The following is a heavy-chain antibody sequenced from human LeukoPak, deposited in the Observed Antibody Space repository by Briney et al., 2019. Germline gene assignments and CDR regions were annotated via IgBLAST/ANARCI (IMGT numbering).Heavy chain of an antibody. D-gene: IGHD3-22*01. J-gene: IGHJ4*02. Sequence: GGSLRLSCAGSGFTFSSYAMSWVRQAPGKGLEWDSAISGSGGSTYYADSVKGRFTISRDNSKNTLYLQMNSLRAEDTAVYYCAKESMIVVVTSPDYWGQGTLVTVSS. CDR1: GFTFSSYA. CDR3: AKESMIVVVTSPDY. V-gene: IGHV3-23*01. CDR2: ISGSGGST.